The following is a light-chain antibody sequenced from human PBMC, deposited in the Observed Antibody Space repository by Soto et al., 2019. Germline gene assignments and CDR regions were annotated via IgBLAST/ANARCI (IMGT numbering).Light chain of an antibody. CDR2: WAS. J-gene: IGKJ2*01. V-gene: IGKV4-1*01. CDR3: T. Sequence: DIVMTQSPDSLAVSLGERATINCKSSQSVLYSSNNKNYLAWYQQKPGQPPKLLIYWASTRESGVPDRFSGSGSGKDFTLTLSRRQAEDGAVYQRTFGQGTKLEIK. CDR1: QSVLYSSNNKNY.